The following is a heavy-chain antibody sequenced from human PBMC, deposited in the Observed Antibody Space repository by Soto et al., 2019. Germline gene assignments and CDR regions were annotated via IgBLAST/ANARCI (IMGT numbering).Heavy chain of an antibody. CDR3: ARTYYDFWSGYYGWFDP. J-gene: IGHJ5*02. CDR1: GYTFTSYG. D-gene: IGHD3-3*01. CDR2: ISAYNGNT. Sequence: QVQLVQSGAEVKKPGASVKVSCKASGYTFTSYGISWVRQAPGQGLERMGWISAYNGNTNYAQKLQGRVTMTTDTSTSTAYMELRGMRSDDTAVYYCARTYYDFWSGYYGWFDPWGQGTLVTVSS. V-gene: IGHV1-18*01.